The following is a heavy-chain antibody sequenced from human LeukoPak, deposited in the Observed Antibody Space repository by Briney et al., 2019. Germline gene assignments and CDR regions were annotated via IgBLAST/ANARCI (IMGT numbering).Heavy chain of an antibody. J-gene: IGHJ4*02. CDR2: ISDEGSNK. CDR1: GFTFSNHG. V-gene: IGHV3-30*12. Sequence: GGSLRLSCAASGFTFSNHGMHWVRQAPGKGLEWVAAISDEGSNKYYADSMKGRFTISRDSSKNTVYLEMNSLRVDDTAVYYCARGGATVTWGFFDYWGQGTLVTVSS. D-gene: IGHD4-17*01. CDR3: ARGGATVTWGFFDY.